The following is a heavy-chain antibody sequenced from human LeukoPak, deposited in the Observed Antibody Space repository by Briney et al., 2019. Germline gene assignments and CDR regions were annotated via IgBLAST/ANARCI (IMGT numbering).Heavy chain of an antibody. J-gene: IGHJ3*01. V-gene: IGHV3-30-3*01. CDR3: ARSYYDILTGPSGV. CDR1: GFTFSSYA. D-gene: IGHD3-9*01. Sequence: GRSLRLSCAASGFTFSSYAMHWVRQAPGKGLEWVAVISYDGSNKYYADSVKGRFTISRDNSKNTLYLQMNSLRAEDTAVYYCARSYYDILTGPSGVWGQGSMVTVSS. CDR2: ISYDGSNK.